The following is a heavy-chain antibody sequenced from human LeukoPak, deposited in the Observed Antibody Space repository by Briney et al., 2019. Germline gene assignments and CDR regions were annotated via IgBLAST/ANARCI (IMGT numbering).Heavy chain of an antibody. D-gene: IGHD2-2*01. CDR2: IYHSGST. CDR1: GGSISSGGYS. CDR3: ASRLGEVKLEVVPAAMHYFDY. Sequence: RTSETLSLTCAVSGGSISSGGYSWSWIRQPPGKVLEWIGYIYHSGSTYYIPSLKSRVTISVDRSKNQFSLKLSSVTAADTAVYYCASRLGEVKLEVVPAAMHYFDYWGQGTLVTVSS. J-gene: IGHJ4*02. V-gene: IGHV4-30-2*01.